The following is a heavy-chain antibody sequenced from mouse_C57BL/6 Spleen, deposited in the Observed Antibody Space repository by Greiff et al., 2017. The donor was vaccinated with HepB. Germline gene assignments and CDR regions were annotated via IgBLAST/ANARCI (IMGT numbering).Heavy chain of an antibody. CDR3: ASDYYGSSYYIDY. J-gene: IGHJ2*01. CDR1: GYAFSSYW. D-gene: IGHD1-1*01. CDR2: IYSGDGDT. Sequence: VQRVESGAELVKPGASVKISCKASGYAFSSYWMNWVKQRPGKGLEWIGQIYSGDGDTNYNGNFKGKATLTADKSSSTTYMQLSSLTSEDSAVFVCASDYYGSSYYIDYWGQGTTLTVSS. V-gene: IGHV1-80*01.